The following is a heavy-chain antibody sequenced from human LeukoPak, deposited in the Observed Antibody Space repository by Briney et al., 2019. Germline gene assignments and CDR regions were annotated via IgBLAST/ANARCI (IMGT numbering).Heavy chain of an antibody. J-gene: IGHJ4*02. Sequence: GASVKVSCKASGGTFSSYAISWVRQAPGQGLEWMGWINPNSGGTNYAQKFQGRVTMTRDTSISTAYMELSRLRSDDTAVYYCARDYSGSYEEFDYWGQGTLVTVSS. CDR3: ARDYSGSYEEFDY. CDR1: GGTFSSYA. V-gene: IGHV1-2*02. CDR2: INPNSGGT. D-gene: IGHD1-26*01.